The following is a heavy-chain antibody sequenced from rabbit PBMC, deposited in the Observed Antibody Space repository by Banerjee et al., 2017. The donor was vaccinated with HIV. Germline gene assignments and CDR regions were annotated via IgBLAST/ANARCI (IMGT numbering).Heavy chain of an antibody. CDR2: IYTDSSGNT. V-gene: IGHV1S45*01. CDR3: ARDLAGVIGWNFDL. CDR1: GFSFSSSYY. Sequence: QEQLVESGGGLVQPEGSLTLTCTASGFSFSSSYYMCWVRQAPGKGLEWIACIYTDSSGNTVYATWAKGRFTISKTSWTTVTLQMTSLTAADTATYFCARDLAGVIGWNFDLWGPGTL. D-gene: IGHD4-1*01. J-gene: IGHJ4*01.